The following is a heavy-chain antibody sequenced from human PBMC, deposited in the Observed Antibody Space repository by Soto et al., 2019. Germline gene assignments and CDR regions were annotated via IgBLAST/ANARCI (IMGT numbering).Heavy chain of an antibody. CDR2: IKQDGSEK. J-gene: IGHJ4*02. V-gene: IGHV3-7*01. D-gene: IGHD2-8*01. Sequence: EVQLVESGGGLVQPGGSLRLSCAASGFTFSSYWMSWVRQAPGKGLEWVANIKQDGSEKYYVDSVKGRFTISRDNAKNSLYQQMNSLRAEDTAVYYCARRQWASTSRPPDYWGQGTLVTVSS. CDR3: ARRQWASTSRPPDY. CDR1: GFTFSSYW.